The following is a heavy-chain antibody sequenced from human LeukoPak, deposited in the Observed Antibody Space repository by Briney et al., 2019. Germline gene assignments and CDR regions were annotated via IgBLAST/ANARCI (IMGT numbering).Heavy chain of an antibody. CDR1: GFTFSSYG. D-gene: IGHD3-9*01. CDR2: ISGSGGST. CDR3: AKALRYFDWFYFDY. J-gene: IGHJ4*02. Sequence: GGSLRLSCAASGFTFSSYGMSWVRQAPGKGLEWVSAISGSGGSTYYADSMKGRFTISRDNSKNTLYLQMNSLRAEDTAVYYCAKALRYFDWFYFDYWGQGTLVTVSS. V-gene: IGHV3-23*01.